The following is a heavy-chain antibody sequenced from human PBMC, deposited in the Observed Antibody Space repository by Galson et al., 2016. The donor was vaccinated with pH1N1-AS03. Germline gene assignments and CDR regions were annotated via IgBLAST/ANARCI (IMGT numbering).Heavy chain of an antibody. V-gene: IGHV3-7*01. CDR1: GFTFSTYW. Sequence: SLRLSCAASGFTFSTYWMSWVRQAPGKGLEWVASMNQGGSERYYVDSVKGRFTISRDNAKNSLYLQMNSLRPEDTALYYCARAPPYSGSLDYFDSWGQGALVTVSS. D-gene: IGHD1-26*01. J-gene: IGHJ4*02. CDR2: MNQGGSER. CDR3: ARAPPYSGSLDYFDS.